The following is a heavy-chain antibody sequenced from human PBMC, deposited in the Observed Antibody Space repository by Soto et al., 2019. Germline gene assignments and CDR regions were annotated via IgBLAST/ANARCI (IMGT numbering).Heavy chain of an antibody. CDR2: ISYDGSNK. CDR3: ARYPHCSSTSCSDY. D-gene: IGHD2-2*01. V-gene: IGHV3-30*03. Sequence: GGSLRLSCAASGFTFSSYGMHWVRQAPGKGLEWVAVISYDGSNKYYADSVKGRFTISRDNAKNSLYLQMNSLRAEDTAVYYCARYPHCSSTSCSDYWGQGTLVTVSS. CDR1: GFTFSSYG. J-gene: IGHJ4*02.